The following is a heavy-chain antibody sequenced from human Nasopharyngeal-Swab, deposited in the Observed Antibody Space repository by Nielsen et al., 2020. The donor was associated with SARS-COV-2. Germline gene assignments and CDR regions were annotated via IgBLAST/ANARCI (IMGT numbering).Heavy chain of an antibody. CDR2: ISSSSYI. Sequence: GGSLRLSCAASGFTFSSYSMNWVRQAPGKGLEWVSSISSSSYIYYADSVKGRFTISRDNAKNSLYLQMNSLRAEDTAVYYCAGAGPRAYYYYMDVWGKGTTVTVSS. CDR3: AGAGPRAYYYYMDV. J-gene: IGHJ6*03. V-gene: IGHV3-21*01. CDR1: GFTFSSYS.